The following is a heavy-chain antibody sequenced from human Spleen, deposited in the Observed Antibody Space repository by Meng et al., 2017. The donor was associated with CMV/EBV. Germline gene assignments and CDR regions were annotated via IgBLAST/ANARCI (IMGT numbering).Heavy chain of an antibody. Sequence: KASGYTFISYALSWVRQAPGQGLEWMGWINTNNAIPTYAQGFTERFVFSLDTSVSTTYLQISSLKAEDTAVYYCARVHSSGYYGPDDYWGQGTLVTVSS. CDR2: INTNNAIP. CDR3: ARVHSSGYYGPDDY. V-gene: IGHV7-4-1*02. J-gene: IGHJ4*02. CDR1: GYTFISYA. D-gene: IGHD3-22*01.